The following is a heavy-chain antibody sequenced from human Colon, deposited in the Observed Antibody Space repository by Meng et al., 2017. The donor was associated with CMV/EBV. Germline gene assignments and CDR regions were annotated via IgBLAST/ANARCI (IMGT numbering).Heavy chain of an antibody. CDR2: VYYTEGT. D-gene: IGHD5-18*01. Sequence: QLQLTGPGPGLVKASGTLSLPCTVSGDSINSNTYNWGWIRQPPGKGLEWIGNVYYTEGTYYNPSLKSRVTISIDTSMNQFSLKLSSVTAADTAIYYCVRGGTAMVAHFDYWGQGALVTVSS. V-gene: IGHV4-39*07. J-gene: IGHJ4*02. CDR1: GDSINSNTYN. CDR3: VRGGTAMVAHFDY.